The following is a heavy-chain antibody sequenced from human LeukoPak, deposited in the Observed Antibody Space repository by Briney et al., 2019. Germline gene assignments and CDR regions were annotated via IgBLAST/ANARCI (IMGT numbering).Heavy chain of an antibody. CDR1: GFTLSSYA. CDR2: ISGSGGST. J-gene: IGHJ4*02. CDR3: ARKRGIAGAKYYFDY. Sequence: GGSLRLSCAASGFTLSSYAMSWVRQAPGKGLEWVSAISGSGGSTYYADSVKGRFTISRDNSKNTLYLQMNSLRAEDTAVYYCARKRGIAGAKYYFDYWGQGTLVTVSS. V-gene: IGHV3-23*01. D-gene: IGHD6-13*01.